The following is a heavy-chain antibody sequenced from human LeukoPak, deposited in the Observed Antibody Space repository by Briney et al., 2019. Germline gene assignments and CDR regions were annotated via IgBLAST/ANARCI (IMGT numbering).Heavy chain of an antibody. Sequence: PGRSLRLSCAASGFTFSSYAMHWVRQAPGKGLEWVAVISYDGSNKYYADSVKGRFTISRDNSKNTLYLQMNSLRAEDTAVYYCARDGDWNDEFHFDYWGQGTLVTVSS. V-gene: IGHV3-30*04. D-gene: IGHD1-1*01. CDR3: ARDGDWNDEFHFDY. CDR2: ISYDGSNK. J-gene: IGHJ4*02. CDR1: GFTFSSYA.